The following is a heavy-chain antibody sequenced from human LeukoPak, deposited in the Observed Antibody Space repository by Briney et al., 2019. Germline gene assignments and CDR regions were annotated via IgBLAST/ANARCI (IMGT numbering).Heavy chain of an antibody. V-gene: IGHV3-53*01. Sequence: GGSLRLSCAASGFTVSSNYMSWVRQAPGKGLEWVSVIYSGGSTYYADSVKGRFTISRDNSKNTLYLQMNSLRAEDTAVYYCAIDTYGSGSYQLHGMDVWGQGTTVTVSS. J-gene: IGHJ6*02. CDR1: GFTVSSNY. CDR2: IYSGGST. D-gene: IGHD3-10*01. CDR3: AIDTYGSGSYQLHGMDV.